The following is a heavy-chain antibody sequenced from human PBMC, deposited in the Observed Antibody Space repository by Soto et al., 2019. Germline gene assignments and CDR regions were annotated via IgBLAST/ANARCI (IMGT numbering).Heavy chain of an antibody. V-gene: IGHV3-33*01. J-gene: IGHJ4*02. D-gene: IGHD3-10*01. CDR1: GFTFSTYG. Sequence: QVQLVESGGGVVQPGRSLRLSCAASGFTFSTYGMHWVRQAPGKGLEWVAVIWYDGSKKYYADSVKGRFTISRDNSKSTLYLKMHSVRDEDTAVYYCARDPKVEEYTYGSGGLAYWGQGPLVTVSS. CDR3: ARDPKVEEYTYGSGGLAY. CDR2: IWYDGSKK.